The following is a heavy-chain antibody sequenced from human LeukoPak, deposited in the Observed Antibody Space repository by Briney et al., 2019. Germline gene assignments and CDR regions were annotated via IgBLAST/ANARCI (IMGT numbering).Heavy chain of an antibody. CDR2: INPNSGGT. D-gene: IGHD3-22*01. CDR1: GYTFIGYY. Sequence: RVASVKVSCKASGYTFIGYYLQWVRQAPGQGLEWMGWINPNSGGTNYAQKFQGRVTMTRDTSISTAYMELSRLRSVDTAVYYCARGSYYYDRSFPGNWSQGTLVTVSS. V-gene: IGHV1-2*02. CDR3: ARGSYYYDRSFPGN. J-gene: IGHJ4*02.